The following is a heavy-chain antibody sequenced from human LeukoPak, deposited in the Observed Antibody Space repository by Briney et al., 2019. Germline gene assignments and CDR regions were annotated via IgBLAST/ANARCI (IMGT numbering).Heavy chain of an antibody. D-gene: IGHD1-26*01. J-gene: IGHJ3*02. CDR3: ARDPRIVGATRGAFDI. Sequence: GESLRLTCAASGFTFGNFGMNWVRQAPGKGLEWVSSISSRDSHIFYADSVKGRFTISRDDAKNSLYLQMNSLRAEDTAVYYCARDPRIVGATRGAFDIWGQGTMVTVSS. V-gene: IGHV3-21*01. CDR1: GFTFGNFG. CDR2: ISSRDSHI.